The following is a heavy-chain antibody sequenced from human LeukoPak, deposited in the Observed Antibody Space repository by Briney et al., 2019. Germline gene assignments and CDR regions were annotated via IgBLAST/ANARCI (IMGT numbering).Heavy chain of an antibody. CDR1: GFSFSGHW. CDR3: ARGPNSNCSGLDF. D-gene: IGHD1-1*01. J-gene: IGHJ4*02. V-gene: IGHV3-74*01. Sequence: PGGSLRLSCTASGFSFSGHWMHWARQLPGKGLVWVSRISPTGSTTSYADSVRGRFTVSRDNAKNTLYLQVNNLRAEDTAVYYCARGPNSNCSGLDFWGQGPLLTVSS. CDR2: ISPTGSTT.